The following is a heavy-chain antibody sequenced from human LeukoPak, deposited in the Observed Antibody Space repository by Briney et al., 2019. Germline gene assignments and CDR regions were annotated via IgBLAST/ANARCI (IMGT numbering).Heavy chain of an antibody. D-gene: IGHD3-22*01. CDR3: ARDYYYDSSGYWDYYFDY. J-gene: IGHJ4*02. CDR2: IWYDGSNK. CDR1: GFTFSRFG. Sequence: GGSLRLSCAASGFTFSRFGMHWVRQAPGKGLKWVAVIWYDGSNKYYADSVKGRFTISRDNSKNTLYLEMNSPRAEDTAVYYCARDYYYDSSGYWDYYFDYWGQGTLVSVSS. V-gene: IGHV3-33*01.